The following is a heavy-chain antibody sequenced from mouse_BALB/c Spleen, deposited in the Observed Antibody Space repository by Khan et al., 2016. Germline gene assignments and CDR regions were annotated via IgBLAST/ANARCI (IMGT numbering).Heavy chain of an antibody. V-gene: IGHV14-3*02. CDR1: GFNIKDTY. Sequence: VQLKESGAELVKPGASVKLSCTASGFNIKDTYMHWVKQRPEQGLEWIGRIDPANGTTKYDPKFQGKATITADTSSKTAYLQHRSLTSDDTAVYYFARSPYDYDVGFAYWGQGTLVTVAA. J-gene: IGHJ3*01. CDR2: IDPANGTT. D-gene: IGHD2-4*01. CDR3: ARSPYDYDVGFAY.